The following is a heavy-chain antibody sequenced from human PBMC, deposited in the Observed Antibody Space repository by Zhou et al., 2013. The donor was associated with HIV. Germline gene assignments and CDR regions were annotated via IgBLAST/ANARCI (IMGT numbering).Heavy chain of an antibody. D-gene: IGHD6-6*01. Sequence: QVQLVQSGAEVKKPGSSVKVSCKASGGTFSSYAISWVRQAPGQGLEWMGGIIPIFGTANYAQKFQGRVTITTDESTSTAYMELSSLRSEDTAVYYVVRVEGTPEYSSSPGAFQHWGQGTLVHRLL. J-gene: IGHJ1*01. CDR2: IIPIFGTA. CDR3: VRVEGTPEYSSSPGAFQH. V-gene: IGHV1-69*05. CDR1: GGTFSSYA.